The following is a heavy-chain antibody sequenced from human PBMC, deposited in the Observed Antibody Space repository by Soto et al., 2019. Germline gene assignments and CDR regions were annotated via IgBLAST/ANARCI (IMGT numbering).Heavy chain of an antibody. J-gene: IGHJ5*02. V-gene: IGHV4-30-2*01. CDR1: GVSISSGGYS. Sequence: SETLSLTCAVSGVSISSGGYSWSRIRQPPGKGLEWIGYIYHSGSTYYNPSLKSRVTISVDRSKNQFSLKLSSVTAADTAVYYCARVPDRWGQGTLVTVSS. CDR3: ARVPDR. D-gene: IGHD2-2*01. CDR2: IYHSGST.